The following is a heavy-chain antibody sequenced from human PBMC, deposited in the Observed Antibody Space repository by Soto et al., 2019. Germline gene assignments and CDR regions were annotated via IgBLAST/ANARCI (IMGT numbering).Heavy chain of an antibody. CDR2: IIPIFGTA. D-gene: IGHD2-21*02. V-gene: IGHV1-69*12. CDR3: ARGGEYCGGDCYRYYFDY. CDR1: GGTFSSYA. J-gene: IGHJ4*02. Sequence: QVQLVQSGAEVKKPGSSVKVSCKASGGTFSSYAISWVRQAPGQGLEWMGGIIPIFGTANYAQKFQGRVTITADEPTSTAYMELSSLRSEDTAVYYCARGGEYCGGDCYRYYFDYWGQGTLVTVSS.